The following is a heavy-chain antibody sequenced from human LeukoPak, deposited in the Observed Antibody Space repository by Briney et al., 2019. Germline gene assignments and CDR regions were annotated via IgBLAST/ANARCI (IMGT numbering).Heavy chain of an antibody. V-gene: IGHV3-21*06. J-gene: IGHJ2*01. CDR2: IDTSTTYM. Sequence: GGSLRLSCAASGFAFRTYSMNWARPRPGKGTEWVSSIDTSTTYMTYADSVKGRFTSSSDNARNSLHLQMNSLRAEDTAVYYCAREAGTGERWYFDLWGRGTLVTVSS. CDR3: AREAGTGERWYFDL. D-gene: IGHD7-27*01. CDR1: GFAFRTYS.